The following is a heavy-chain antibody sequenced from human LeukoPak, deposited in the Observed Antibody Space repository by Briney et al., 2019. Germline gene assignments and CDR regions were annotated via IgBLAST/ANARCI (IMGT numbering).Heavy chain of an antibody. D-gene: IGHD5-12*01. V-gene: IGHV3-48*03. CDR3: ARESYNRSGYDYPSYYFDY. J-gene: IGHJ4*02. CDR1: GFTFSSYE. Sequence: QPGGSLRLSCAASGFTFSSYEMNWVRQAPGKGLEWVSYISSSGSTIYYADSVKGRFTISRDNAKNSLYLQMNSLRAEDTAVYYCARESYNRSGYDYPSYYFDYWGQGTLVTVSS. CDR2: ISSSGSTI.